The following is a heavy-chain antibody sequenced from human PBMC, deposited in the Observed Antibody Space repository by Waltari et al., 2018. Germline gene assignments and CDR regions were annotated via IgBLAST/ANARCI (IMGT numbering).Heavy chain of an antibody. CDR2: MNPNSGNT. J-gene: IGHJ3*02. CDR1: GYTFTSYD. V-gene: IGHV1-8*03. Sequence: QVQLVQSGAEVKKPGASVKVSCKASGYTFTSYDINWVRQATGQGLEWMGWMNPNSGNTGYAQKFQGRGTITRNTSISTAYMELSSLRSEDTAVYYCARAQKYGDYSGDAFDIWGQGTMVTVSS. D-gene: IGHD4-17*01. CDR3: ARAQKYGDYSGDAFDI.